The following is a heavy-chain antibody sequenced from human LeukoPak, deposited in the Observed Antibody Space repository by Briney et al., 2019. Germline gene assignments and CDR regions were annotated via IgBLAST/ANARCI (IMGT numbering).Heavy chain of an antibody. Sequence: SETLSLTCTVSGGSISSYYWSWIRQPPGKGLEWIWYIYYSGSTNYNPSLKSRVTISVDTSKNQFSLKLSSVTAADTAVYYCARVLLSNYDFWSGYSNWFDPWGQGTLVTVSS. CDR2: IYYSGST. J-gene: IGHJ5*02. V-gene: IGHV4-59*01. D-gene: IGHD3-3*01. CDR3: ARVLLSNYDFWSGYSNWFDP. CDR1: GGSISSYY.